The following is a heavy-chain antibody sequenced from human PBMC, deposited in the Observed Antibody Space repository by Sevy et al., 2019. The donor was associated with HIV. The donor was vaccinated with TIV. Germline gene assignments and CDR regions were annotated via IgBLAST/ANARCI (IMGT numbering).Heavy chain of an antibody. Sequence: GGSLRLSCAASGFIFNSYTMNWVRQAPGKGLEWVSSISGHGGSTYYADSVKGQFTISRDNFKNTLDLQMNSLRGEDTAVYYCAGGFWSGFDYWGHGTLVTVSS. J-gene: IGHJ4*01. CDR1: GFIFNSYT. D-gene: IGHD3-3*01. CDR2: ISGHGGST. V-gene: IGHV3-23*01. CDR3: AGGFWSGFDY.